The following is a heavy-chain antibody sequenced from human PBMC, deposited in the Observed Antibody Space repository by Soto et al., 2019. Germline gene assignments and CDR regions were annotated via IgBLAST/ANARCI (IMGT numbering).Heavy chain of an antibody. CDR1: GYSFSTYA. J-gene: IGHJ5*02. CDR3: ATSYDSGFDP. Sequence: QLQLMQSGGEAKNPGASVKVSCEASGYSFSTYATSWLRQAPGQGLEWMGLITPNNGYTNYAQKFQGRLILTTDIPSSTAYMELTSLRYDDTAMYYCATSYDSGFDPWGQGTLVSVS. CDR2: ITPNNGYT. D-gene: IGHD3-3*01. V-gene: IGHV1-18*01.